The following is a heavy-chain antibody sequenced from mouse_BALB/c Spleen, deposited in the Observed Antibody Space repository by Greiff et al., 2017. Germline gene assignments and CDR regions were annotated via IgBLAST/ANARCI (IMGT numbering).Heavy chain of an antibody. CDR3: TRDRHFDV. Sequence: DVQLVESGGGLVKPGGSLKLSCAASGFTFSSYTMSWVRQTPEKRLEWVATISSGGSYTYYPDSVKGRFTISRDNAKNTLYLQMSSLKSEDTAMYYCTRDRHFDVWGAGTTVTVSS. J-gene: IGHJ1*01. V-gene: IGHV5-6-4*01. CDR1: GFTFSSYT. CDR2: ISSGGSYT.